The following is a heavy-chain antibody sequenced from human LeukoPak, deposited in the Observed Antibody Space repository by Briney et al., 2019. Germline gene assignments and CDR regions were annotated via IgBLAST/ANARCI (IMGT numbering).Heavy chain of an antibody. J-gene: IGHJ4*02. Sequence: GGSLRLSCAASGFTFSSYWMHWVRQAPGKGLVWVSRINSDGSSTSYADFVKGRFTISRDNAKNTLYLQMNSLRAEDTAVYYCAKWGPYDSFDYWGQGTLVTVSS. D-gene: IGHD3-22*01. CDR3: AKWGPYDSFDY. CDR2: INSDGSST. V-gene: IGHV3-74*01. CDR1: GFTFSSYW.